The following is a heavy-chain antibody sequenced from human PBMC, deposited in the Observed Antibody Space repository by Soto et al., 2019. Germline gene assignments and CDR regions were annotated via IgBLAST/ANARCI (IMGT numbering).Heavy chain of an antibody. CDR1: GFTFSTFS. CDR3: AKDPAGNGDYGVLFDY. Sequence: VQLLESGGGLVQPGGSLRLSCEASGFTFSTFSMSWVRQSPGKGLEWVSALSGSGDYTYNADSVKGLFPLSRDNSKNTLDLQMNNLRAEDTAIYYCAKDPAGNGDYGVLFDYWGQGTLVTVSS. J-gene: IGHJ4*02. D-gene: IGHD4-17*01. V-gene: IGHV3-23*01. CDR2: LSGSGDYT.